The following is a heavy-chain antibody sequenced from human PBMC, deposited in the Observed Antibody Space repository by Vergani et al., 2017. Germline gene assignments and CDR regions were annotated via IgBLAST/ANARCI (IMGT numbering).Heavy chain of an antibody. J-gene: IGHJ4*02. CDR3: ANASHPVGYFDY. V-gene: IGHV3-30*18. Sequence: QVQLVESGGGVVQPGRSLRLSCAASGFTFSSYGMHWVRQAPGKGLEWVAVISYDGSNKYYADSVKGRFTISRDNSKNTLYLQMNSLRAEDTAVYYCANASHPVGYFDYWGQGTLVTVSS. CDR1: GFTFSSYG. CDR2: ISYDGSNK.